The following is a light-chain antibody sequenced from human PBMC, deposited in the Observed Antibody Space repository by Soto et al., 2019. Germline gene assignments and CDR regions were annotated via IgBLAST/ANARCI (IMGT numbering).Light chain of an antibody. V-gene: IGKV1-39*01. Sequence: LSVAVGKRVTIGCRGSQSISSYLNWYQQKPGKAPKLLIYAASRLQSGVPSRFSGSGSGTDFTLTISSLQPEDFATYYCQQSSRTPRWTFAQGTNADNK. CDR1: QSISSY. J-gene: IGKJ1*01. CDR3: QQSSRTPRWT. CDR2: AAS.